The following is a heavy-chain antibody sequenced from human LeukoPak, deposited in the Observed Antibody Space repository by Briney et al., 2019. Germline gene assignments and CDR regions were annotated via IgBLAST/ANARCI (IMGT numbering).Heavy chain of an antibody. J-gene: IGHJ3*02. CDR2: IRQHGTEK. Sequence: GGSLRLSCTASGIMFSGYWMSWVRQAPGKGLEWVANIRQHGTEKYYVDSVKGRFTISRDDAKKSVYLQMNSLRAEDTAVYYCARADYVWGSYRIDAFDIWGQGTMVTVSS. V-gene: IGHV3-7*01. CDR3: ARADYVWGSYRIDAFDI. D-gene: IGHD3-16*02. CDR1: GIMFSGYW.